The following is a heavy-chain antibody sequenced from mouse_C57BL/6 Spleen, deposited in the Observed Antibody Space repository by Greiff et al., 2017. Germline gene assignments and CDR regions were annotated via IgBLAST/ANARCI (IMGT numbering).Heavy chain of an antibody. Sequence: EVMLVESEGGLVQPGSSMKLSCTASGFTFSDYYMAWVRQVPEKGLEWVANINYDGSSTYYLDSLKSRFIISRDNAKNILYLQMSSLKSEDTATYYCAREDGDPYWYFDVWGPGTTVTVSS. CDR2: INYDGSST. J-gene: IGHJ1*01. CDR3: AREDGDPYWYFDV. D-gene: IGHD2-3*01. CDR1: GFTFSDYY. V-gene: IGHV5-16*01.